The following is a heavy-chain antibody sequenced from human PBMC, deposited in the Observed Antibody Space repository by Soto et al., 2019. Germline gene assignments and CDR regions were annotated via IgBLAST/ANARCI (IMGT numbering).Heavy chain of an antibody. D-gene: IGHD1-1*01. CDR1: GFTFSNYA. Sequence: TGGSLRLSCAASGFTFSNYAMSWVRQAPGKGLEWVSTISAGGSSYYADSVKGRFTISRDNSKNTLYLQVNSLRAEDTAVYYCVTIPSYGMDVWGQGTTVTVSS. CDR2: ISAGGSS. J-gene: IGHJ6*02. V-gene: IGHV3-23*01. CDR3: VTIPSYGMDV.